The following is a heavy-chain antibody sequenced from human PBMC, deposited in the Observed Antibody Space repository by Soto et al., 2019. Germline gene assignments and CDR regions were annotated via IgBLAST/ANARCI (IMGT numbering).Heavy chain of an antibody. CDR2: IWYDGSNK. CDR3: ARDHISMDV. J-gene: IGHJ6*03. V-gene: IGHV3-33*01. CDR1: GFTFSSYG. Sequence: GGSLRLSCAASGFTFSSYGMHWVRQAPGKGLEWAAVIWYDGSNKYYADSVKGRFTISRDNSKNTLYLQMNSLRAEDTAVYYCARDHISMDVWGKGTTVTVSS. D-gene: IGHD3-3*02.